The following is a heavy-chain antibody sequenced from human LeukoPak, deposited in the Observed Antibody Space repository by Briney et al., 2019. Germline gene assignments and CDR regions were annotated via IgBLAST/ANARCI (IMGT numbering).Heavy chain of an antibody. CDR2: INWNGGST. CDR1: GFTFDDYG. CDR3: ARRGAGGYSGYDSFDY. D-gene: IGHD5-12*01. Sequence: PGGSLRLSCAASGFTFDDYGMSWGRQAPGKGLEWVSGINWNGGSTGYADSVKGRFAISRDDAKNSLYLQMNSLRAEDTALYYCARRGAGGYSGYDSFDYWGQGTLVTVSS. J-gene: IGHJ4*02. V-gene: IGHV3-20*04.